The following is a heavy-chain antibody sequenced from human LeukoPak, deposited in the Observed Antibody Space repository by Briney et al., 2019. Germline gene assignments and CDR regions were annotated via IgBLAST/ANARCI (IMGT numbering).Heavy chain of an antibody. J-gene: IGHJ3*02. CDR1: GYTFSSYY. CDR2: INPSGGST. V-gene: IGHV1-46*01. Sequence: AASVKVSCKASGYTFSSYYMHWVRQAPGQGLEWMGIINPSGGSTSYAQKFQGRVTMTRDTSTSTVYMELSSLRSEDTAVYYCARARAGGDAFDIWGQGTMVTVSS. CDR3: ARARAGGDAFDI. D-gene: IGHD1-14*01.